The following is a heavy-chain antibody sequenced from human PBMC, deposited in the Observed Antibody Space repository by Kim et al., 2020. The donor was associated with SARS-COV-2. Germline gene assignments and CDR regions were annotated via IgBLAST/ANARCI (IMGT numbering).Heavy chain of an antibody. CDR3: ASIYYYDSSGYPSPDY. J-gene: IGHJ4*02. Sequence: SETLSLTCAVYGGSFSGYYWSWIRQPPGKGLEWIGEINHSGSTNYNPSLKSRVTISVDTSKNQFSLKLRSVTAADTAVYYCASIYYYDSSGYPSPDYWGQGTLVTVSS. D-gene: IGHD3-22*01. CDR2: INHSGST. CDR1: GGSFSGYY. V-gene: IGHV4-34*01.